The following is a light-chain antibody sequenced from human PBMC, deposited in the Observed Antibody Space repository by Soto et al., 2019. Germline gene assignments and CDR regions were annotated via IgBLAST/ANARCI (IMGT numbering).Light chain of an antibody. V-gene: IGLV2-14*01. CDR3: SSYTTSSTLV. J-gene: IGLJ2*01. Sequence: QSVLTQPASVSGSPGQSITISCTGTSSDVDYYDYVSWYQQHPGEAPKLMVYEVNNRPSGVSDRFSGSKSGNTASLTISGLQAEDEGDYYCSSYTTSSTLVFGGGTKLTVL. CDR1: SSDVDYYDY. CDR2: EVN.